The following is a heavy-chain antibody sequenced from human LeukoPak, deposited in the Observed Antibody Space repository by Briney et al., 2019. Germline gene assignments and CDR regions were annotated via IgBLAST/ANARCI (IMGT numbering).Heavy chain of an antibody. CDR3: ARGRGLYCGGDCYSVGY. V-gene: IGHV3-30-3*01. CDR2: ISYDGSNK. D-gene: IGHD2-21*02. Sequence: GGSLRLSCAASGFTFSSYAMHWVRQAPGEGLEWVAVISYDGSNKYYADSVKGRFTISRDNSKNTLYLQMNSLRAEDTAVYYCARGRGLYCGGDCYSVGYWGQGTLVTVSS. CDR1: GFTFSSYA. J-gene: IGHJ4*02.